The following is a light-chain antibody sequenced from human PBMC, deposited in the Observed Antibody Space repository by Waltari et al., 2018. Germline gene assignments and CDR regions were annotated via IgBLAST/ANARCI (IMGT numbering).Light chain of an antibody. V-gene: IGLV2-8*01. CDR2: EVK. J-gene: IGLJ2*01. CDR1: SSDGGAYNY. CDR3: GSYAGHHNIAV. Sequence: QSALTQPPSAPGSPGQSVTISCAGTSSDGGAYNYVPWYQQHPAKAPKLIIYEVKTXXXXXXXXXXGXXSGTMASLTVSGLQIEDEADYYCGSYAGHHNIAVFGGGTRLTVL.